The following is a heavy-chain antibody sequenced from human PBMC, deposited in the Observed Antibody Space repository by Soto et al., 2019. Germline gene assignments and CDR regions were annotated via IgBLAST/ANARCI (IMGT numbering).Heavy chain of an antibody. Sequence: ETLSLTCTVSGGSISSYYWSWIRQPPGKGLEWIGYIYYSGSTNYNPSLKSRVTISQDTSKNQFSLNLISVTAADTAVYYCARTSSGWTFDYWGQGTLVTVSS. V-gene: IGHV4-59*01. D-gene: IGHD6-19*01. J-gene: IGHJ4*02. CDR1: GGSISSYY. CDR3: ARTSSGWTFDY. CDR2: IYYSGST.